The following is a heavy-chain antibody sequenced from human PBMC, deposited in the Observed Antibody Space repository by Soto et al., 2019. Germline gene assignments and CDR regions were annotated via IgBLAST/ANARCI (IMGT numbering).Heavy chain of an antibody. CDR1: GFTFGNYW. V-gene: IGHV3-74*01. CDR2: MNSDGSTT. CDR3: ATAEFDY. J-gene: IGHJ4*02. Sequence: PGGSLRLSCAASGFTFGNYWMHWVRQAPGKGLEWVSRMNSDGSTTNYADPGKGRFTVSRDNARNTLHLQMNSLRAEDTAVYYCATAEFDYWGPGTLVTVSS.